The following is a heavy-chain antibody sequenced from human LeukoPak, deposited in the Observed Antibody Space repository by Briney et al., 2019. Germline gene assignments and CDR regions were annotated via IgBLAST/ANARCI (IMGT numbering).Heavy chain of an antibody. J-gene: IGHJ4*02. CDR3: AKTPPAGELLSFGY. Sequence: PGGFLRLSCAASGFTVSSNYMSWVRQAPGKGLEWVSVIYSGGSTYYADSVKGRFTISRDNSKNTLYLQMNSLRAEDTAVYYCAKTPPAGELLSFGYWGQGTLVTVSS. D-gene: IGHD3-10*01. CDR2: IYSGGST. CDR1: GFTVSSNY. V-gene: IGHV3-53*01.